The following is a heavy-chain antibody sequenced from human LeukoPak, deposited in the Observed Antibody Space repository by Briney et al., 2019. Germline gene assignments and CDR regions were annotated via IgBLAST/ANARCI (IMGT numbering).Heavy chain of an antibody. CDR2: IYSGGST. J-gene: IGHJ4*02. V-gene: IGHV3-66*01. CDR3: ARVRGGYDSSGLHFDY. D-gene: IGHD3-22*01. CDR1: GFTVSSNY. Sequence: GGSLRLSCAASGFTVSSNYMSWVRQAPGKGLEWVSVIYSGGSTYYADSVKGRFTISRDNAKNSLYLQMNSLRAEDTAVYYCARVRGGYDSSGLHFDYWGQGTLVTVSS.